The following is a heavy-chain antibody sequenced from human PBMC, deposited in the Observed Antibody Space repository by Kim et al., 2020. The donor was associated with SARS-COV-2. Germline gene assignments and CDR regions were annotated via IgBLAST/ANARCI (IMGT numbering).Heavy chain of an antibody. Sequence: SETLSLTCAVYGGSFSGYYWSWIRQPPGKGLEWIGEINHSGSTNYNPSLKSRVTISVDTSKNQFSLKLSSVTAADTAVYYCARANARLTDYGDRPGYFQHWGQGTLVTVSS. CDR3: ARANARLTDYGDRPGYFQH. D-gene: IGHD4-17*01. J-gene: IGHJ1*01. CDR2: INHSGST. V-gene: IGHV4-34*01. CDR1: GGSFSGYY.